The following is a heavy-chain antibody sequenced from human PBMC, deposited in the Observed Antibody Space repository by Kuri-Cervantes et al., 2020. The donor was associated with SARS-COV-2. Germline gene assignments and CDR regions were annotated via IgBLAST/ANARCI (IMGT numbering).Heavy chain of an antibody. J-gene: IGHJ3*02. V-gene: IGHV3-20*04. Sequence: LSLTCAASGFTFDDYGMSWVRQAPGKGLEWVSGINWNGGSTGYADSVKGRFTISRDNAKNSLYLQMNSLRAEDTAVYYCARDLPLGSSNKVCAFDIWGQGTMVTVSS. D-gene: IGHD6-6*01. CDR1: GFTFDDYG. CDR3: ARDLPLGSSNKVCAFDI. CDR2: INWNGGST.